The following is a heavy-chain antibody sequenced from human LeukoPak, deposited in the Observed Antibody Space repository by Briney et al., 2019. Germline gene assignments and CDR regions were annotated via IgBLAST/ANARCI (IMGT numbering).Heavy chain of an antibody. CDR1: GFTFSSYG. D-gene: IGHD3-10*01. Sequence: PGGSLRLSCAASGFTFSSYGMSWVRQAPGKGLEWVSTISGSGDSTYYGDSVKGRFTISRDKSKNTLYLQMNSLRAEDTAVYYCAKEFGELLYYFDYWGQGTLVTVSS. J-gene: IGHJ4*02. V-gene: IGHV3-23*01. CDR2: ISGSGDST. CDR3: AKEFGELLYYFDY.